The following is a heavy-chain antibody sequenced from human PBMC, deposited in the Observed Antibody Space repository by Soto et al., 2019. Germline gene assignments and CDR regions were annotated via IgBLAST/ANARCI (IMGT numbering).Heavy chain of an antibody. V-gene: IGHV1-69*06. D-gene: IGHD2-15*01. CDR1: GGTFSSYA. Sequence: QVQLVQSGAEVKKPGSSVKVSCKASGGTFSSYAISWVRQAPGQGLEWMGGIIPIFGTANYAQKFQGRVTITADKSTSTAYMELSRLRSEDTAVYYCARYCSGGSCYSGYWFDPWGQGTLVTVSS. J-gene: IGHJ5*02. CDR2: IIPIFGTA. CDR3: ARYCSGGSCYSGYWFDP.